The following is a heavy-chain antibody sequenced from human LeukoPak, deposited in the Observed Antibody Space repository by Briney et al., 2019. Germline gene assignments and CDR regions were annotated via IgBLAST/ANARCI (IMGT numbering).Heavy chain of an antibody. CDR2: ISSSGSTI. CDR3: ARDYGYSPYFFDY. D-gene: IGHD3-22*01. CDR1: GFTFSSYS. Sequence: GGSLRLSCAASGFTFSSYSMNWVRQAPGKGLEWVSYISSSGSTIYYTDSVKGRFAISRDNAKNSLYLQMISLRAEDSAVYYCARDYGYSPYFFDYWGQGTLVTVSS. J-gene: IGHJ4*02. V-gene: IGHV3-48*01.